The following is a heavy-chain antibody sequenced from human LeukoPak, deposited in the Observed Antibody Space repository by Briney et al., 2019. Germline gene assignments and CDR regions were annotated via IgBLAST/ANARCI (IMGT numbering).Heavy chain of an antibody. CDR2: IPSSGST. D-gene: IGHD3-22*01. Sequence: PSETLSLTCTVSGYSISSGYYWGWIRQPAGKGLEWIGRIPSSGSTNYNPSLKSRVTISVDTSKNQFSLKLSSVTAADTAVYFCARGPYSYDSSGAFDIWGQGTMVTVSS. J-gene: IGHJ3*02. CDR3: ARGPYSYDSSGAFDI. V-gene: IGHV4-38-2*02. CDR1: GYSISSGYY.